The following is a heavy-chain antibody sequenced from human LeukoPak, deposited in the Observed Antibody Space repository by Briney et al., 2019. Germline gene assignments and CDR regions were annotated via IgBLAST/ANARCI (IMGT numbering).Heavy chain of an antibody. CDR3: ANKVPGLNPFDY. Sequence: GGSLRLSCAASEFTFSSYSMNWVRQAPGKGLEWVSAISNSGGSTYYADSVKGRFTISRDNSKNTLYLQMNSLRAEDTAVYYCANKVPGLNPFDYWGQGTLVTVSS. J-gene: IGHJ4*02. V-gene: IGHV3-23*01. CDR2: ISNSGGST. CDR1: EFTFSSYS.